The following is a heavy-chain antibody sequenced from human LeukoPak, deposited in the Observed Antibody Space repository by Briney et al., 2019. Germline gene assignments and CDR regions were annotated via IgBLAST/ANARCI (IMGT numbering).Heavy chain of an antibody. CDR1: GYTFTSYY. Sequence: ASVKVSCKASGYTFTSYYMHWVRQAPGQGLEWMGIINSSGGSTSYAQKFQGRVTMTRDMSTSTVYMELSSLRSEDTAVYYCARGPYYYDSSGALNYWGQGTLVTVSS. J-gene: IGHJ4*02. CDR2: INSSGGST. D-gene: IGHD3-22*01. CDR3: ARGPYYYDSSGALNY. V-gene: IGHV1-46*01.